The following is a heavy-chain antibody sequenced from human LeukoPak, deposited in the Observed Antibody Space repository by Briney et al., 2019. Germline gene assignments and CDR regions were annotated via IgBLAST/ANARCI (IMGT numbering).Heavy chain of an antibody. CDR1: GGSISSSSYY. CDR2: IYYNGST. CDR3: ARTSLGGAWFDP. D-gene: IGHD3-10*01. J-gene: IGHJ5*02. Sequence: SETLSLTCTVSGGSISSSSYYWGWIRQPPGKGLEWIGYIYYNGSTYYNPSLKSRVTISVDTSKNQLSLKLSSVTAADTAVYYCARTSLGGAWFDPWGQGTLVTVSS. V-gene: IGHV4-30-4*08.